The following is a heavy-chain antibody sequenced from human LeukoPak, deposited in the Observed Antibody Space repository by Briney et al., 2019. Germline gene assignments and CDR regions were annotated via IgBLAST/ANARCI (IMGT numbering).Heavy chain of an antibody. V-gene: IGHV4-4*07. Sequence: KPSESLSLTCTVSGGSISSYYWSWIRQPAGKGLEWIGRIYASGSTNYNPSLKSRVTMSVDTSKSQFSLKLISVTAADTAVYYCARDPRGIVGANHNWFDPWGQGTPVTVSS. CDR3: ARDPRGIVGANHNWFDP. CDR1: GGSISSYY. CDR2: IYASGST. D-gene: IGHD1-26*01. J-gene: IGHJ5*02.